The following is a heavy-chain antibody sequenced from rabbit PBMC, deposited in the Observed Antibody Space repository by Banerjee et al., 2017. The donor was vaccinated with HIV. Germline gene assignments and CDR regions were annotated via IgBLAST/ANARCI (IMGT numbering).Heavy chain of an antibody. CDR3: ASYPLIPVNNL. Sequence: QSLEESGGGLVKHGASLTLTCTASGFSFSSGYDMCWVRQAPGKGLELIACIYGGSSGSTGYASWVNGRFTISKSSSTTVTLKMTSLTAADTATYFCASYPLIPVNNLWGPGTLVTVS. CDR2: IYGGSSGST. J-gene: IGHJ4*01. V-gene: IGHV1S40*01. CDR1: GFSFSSGYD. D-gene: IGHD7-1*01.